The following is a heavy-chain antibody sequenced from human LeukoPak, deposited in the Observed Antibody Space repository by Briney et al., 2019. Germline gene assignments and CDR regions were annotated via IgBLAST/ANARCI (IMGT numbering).Heavy chain of an antibody. D-gene: IGHD2-21*01. Sequence: GGSLRLSCAASGFTFSSYAMSWVRQAPGKGLEWVSAISGSGGSTYYADSVKGRFTISRDNSKNTLYLQMNSLRAEDTAVYYCARDGGEELTIFDYWGQGTLVTVSS. J-gene: IGHJ4*02. V-gene: IGHV3-23*01. CDR3: ARDGGEELTIFDY. CDR1: GFTFSSYA. CDR2: ISGSGGST.